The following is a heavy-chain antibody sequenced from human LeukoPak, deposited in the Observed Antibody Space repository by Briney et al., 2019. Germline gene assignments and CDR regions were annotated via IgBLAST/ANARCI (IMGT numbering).Heavy chain of an antibody. J-gene: IGHJ4*02. D-gene: IGHD5-12*01. CDR3: TRQQIVATIYGY. V-gene: IGHV3-49*04. Sequence: SLRLSCTASGFTFGDYAMSWVRQAPGKGLEWVGFIRSKAYGGTTEYAASVKGRFTISRDDSKSIAYLQMNSLKTEDTAVYYCTRQQIVATIYGYWGQGTLVTVSS. CDR1: GFTFGDYA. CDR2: IRSKAYGGTT.